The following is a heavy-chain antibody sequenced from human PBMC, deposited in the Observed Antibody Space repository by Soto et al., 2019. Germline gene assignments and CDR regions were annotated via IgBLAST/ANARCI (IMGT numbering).Heavy chain of an antibody. D-gene: IGHD4-4*01. V-gene: IGHV4-59*01. Sequence: SETLSLTCTVSGGSISSYYWSWIRQPPGKGLEWIGYIYYSGSTNYNPSLQSRVTISVDTSKNRFSLKLSSVTAADTAVYYCAHSIYYYYYMDVWGKGTTVTVSS. CDR2: IYYSGST. CDR3: AHSIYYYYYMDV. J-gene: IGHJ6*03. CDR1: GGSISSYY.